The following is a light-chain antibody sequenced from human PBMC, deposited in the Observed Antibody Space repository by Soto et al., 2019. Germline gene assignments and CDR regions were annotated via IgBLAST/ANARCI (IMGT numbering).Light chain of an antibody. CDR3: QQYNNWPPYT. J-gene: IGKJ2*01. Sequence: ILMTQSTATLSVSPGERATLSCRASQSVSSSLAWYQQKPGQAPRLLIYDASTRATGIPARFSGSGSGTEFTLTISSLQSEDFAVYYCQQYNNWPPYTFGQGTKLEIK. V-gene: IGKV3-15*01. CDR1: QSVSSS. CDR2: DAS.